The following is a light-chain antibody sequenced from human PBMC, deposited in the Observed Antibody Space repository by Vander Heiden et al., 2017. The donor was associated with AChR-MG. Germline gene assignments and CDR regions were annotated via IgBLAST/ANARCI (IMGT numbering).Light chain of an antibody. V-gene: IGLV1-44*01. CDR3: AAWDDSLNGPVV. J-gene: IGLJ2*01. CDR2: NNN. Sequence: QSVLTQPPSASGTPGQRITISCSGSNSNIGSNTVNWYQHLPGTAPKLLIYNNNLRPSGVPDRFSGSKSATSASLAISGLQSEDEADYYCAAWDDSLNGPVVFGGGTKLTVL. CDR1: NSNIGSNT.